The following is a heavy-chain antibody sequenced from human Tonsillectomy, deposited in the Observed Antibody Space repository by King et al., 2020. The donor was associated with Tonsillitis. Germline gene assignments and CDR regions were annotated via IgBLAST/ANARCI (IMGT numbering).Heavy chain of an antibody. CDR1: GFTFSSYA. V-gene: IGHV3-23*04. Sequence: EVQLVESGGGLVQPGGSLRLSCAASGFTFSSYAMTWVRQAPGKGLEWVSANSGSGGSTYYADSVKGRFTISRDNSKNTLYLQLNSLRAEDTALYYCAKGGRYCSSTSCYTGWYLDLWGRGTLVTVSS. CDR3: AKGGRYCSSTSCYTGWYLDL. J-gene: IGHJ2*01. D-gene: IGHD2-2*02. CDR2: NSGSGGST.